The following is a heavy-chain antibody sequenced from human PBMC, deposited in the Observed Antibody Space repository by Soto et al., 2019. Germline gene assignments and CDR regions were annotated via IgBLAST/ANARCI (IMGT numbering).Heavy chain of an antibody. D-gene: IGHD1-26*01. CDR3: ARGLVGATHYDTFEI. CDR2: MNHRGTP. V-gene: IGHV4-34*01. CDR1: CGSLSGYY. Sequence: SETLSLTCAVYCGSLSGYYWNWIRQPPGKGLEWIGKMNHRGTPNYNPSVKSRVTISIDTSRNQVSLKLSSVTAADTAVYYCARGLVGATHYDTFEIWGQGTMVTVSS. J-gene: IGHJ3*02.